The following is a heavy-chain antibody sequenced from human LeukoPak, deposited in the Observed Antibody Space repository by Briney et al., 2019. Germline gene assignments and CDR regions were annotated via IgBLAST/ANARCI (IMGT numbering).Heavy chain of an antibody. CDR2: IYYSGST. Sequence: KSSETLSLTCTVSGGSISSYYWSWIRQPPGKGLEWIGYIYYSGSTNYNPSLKSRVTISVDTSKNQFSLKLSSVTAADTAVYYCARGPSWYFDLWGRGTLVTVSS. CDR3: ARGPSWYFDL. V-gene: IGHV4-59*01. J-gene: IGHJ2*01. CDR1: GGSISSYY.